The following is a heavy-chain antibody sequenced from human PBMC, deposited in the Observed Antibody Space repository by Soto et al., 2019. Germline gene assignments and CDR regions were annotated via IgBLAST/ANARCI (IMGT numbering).Heavy chain of an antibody. V-gene: IGHV3-30*18. CDR2: ISYDGSNK. Sequence: QVQLVESGGGVVQPGRSLRLSCAASGFTFSSYGMHWVRQAPGKGLEWVAVISYDGSNKYYADSVKGRFTISRDNSKNTLYLQMNSLRAEDTAVYYCANLVESMLDYWGQGTLVTVSS. CDR3: ANLVESMLDY. J-gene: IGHJ4*02. CDR1: GFTFSSYG. D-gene: IGHD2-8*01.